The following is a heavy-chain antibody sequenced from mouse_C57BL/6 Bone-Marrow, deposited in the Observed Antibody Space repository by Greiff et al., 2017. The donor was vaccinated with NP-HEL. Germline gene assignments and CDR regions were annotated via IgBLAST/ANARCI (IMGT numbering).Heavy chain of an antibody. CDR2: IYPGGGDT. V-gene: IGHV1-80*01. Sequence: QVQLQQSGAELVKPGASVKISCKASGYAFSSYWMNWLKQRPGKGLEWIGQIYPGGGDTNYNGKFKGKATLTADKSASTAYMQISSLTSEDSAVYLCAHAYYSNYEFAYWGQGTLVTVSA. J-gene: IGHJ3*01. CDR1: GYAFSSYW. D-gene: IGHD2-5*01. CDR3: AHAYYSNYEFAY.